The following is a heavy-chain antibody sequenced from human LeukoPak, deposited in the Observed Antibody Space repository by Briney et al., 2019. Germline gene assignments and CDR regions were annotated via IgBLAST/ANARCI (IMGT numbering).Heavy chain of an antibody. J-gene: IGHJ3*01. V-gene: IGHV3-33*01. Sequence: PGRSLRLSCAASGFSFSTYGMHWVRQAPGKGLEWVAVIWYDGSNKYYGDSVNGQFTISRDNSKNTLYLLMNSLRAEDTAVYYCARASGPFDFWGQGTMVTVSS. CDR1: GFSFSTYG. D-gene: IGHD3-10*01. CDR2: IWYDGSNK. CDR3: ARASGPFDF.